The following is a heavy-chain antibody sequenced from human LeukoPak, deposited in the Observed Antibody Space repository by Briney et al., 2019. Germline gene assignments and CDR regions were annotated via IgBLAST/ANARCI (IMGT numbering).Heavy chain of an antibody. J-gene: IGHJ4*02. CDR1: GGSISNNY. CDR3: ASHKGF. V-gene: IGHV4-59*01. Sequence: SETLSLTCTVSGGSISNNYWSWFPQPPGKGLEWIGYIYYSGSTNYNPSLKSRVTISVDTSKSQFSLKLSSVTAADTAVYYCASHKGFWGQGTLVTVSS. CDR2: IYYSGST.